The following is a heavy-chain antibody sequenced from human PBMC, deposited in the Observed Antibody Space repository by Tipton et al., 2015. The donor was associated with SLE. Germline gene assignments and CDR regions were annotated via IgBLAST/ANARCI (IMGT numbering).Heavy chain of an antibody. J-gene: IGHJ2*01. CDR2: IRYDGSNK. V-gene: IGHV3-30*02. Sequence: GSLRLSCAASGFTFSKHGMHWVRQAPGKGLEWGSFIRYDGSNKYHADSVMVRFTISRDNSKNTLFLQMNSLRPEDTALYYCARNNPDLVYLYFDLCGRGTLVTVSS. CDR1: GFTFSKHG. CDR3: ARNNPDLVYLYFDL. D-gene: IGHD1-14*01.